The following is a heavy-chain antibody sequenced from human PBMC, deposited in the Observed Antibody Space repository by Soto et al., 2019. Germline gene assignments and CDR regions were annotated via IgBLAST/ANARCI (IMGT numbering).Heavy chain of an antibody. CDR1: GASISSGDFY. V-gene: IGHV4-30-4*03. CDR3: TRSGKALLDY. J-gene: IGHJ4*02. D-gene: IGHD1-26*01. Sequence: QVQLQESGPGLVEPSKTLSLNCTVSGASISSGDFYWSWVRQSPDKGLEWIGHFPYIGWSYSNPSLKSRFTMSVDPSNKLFAVKLTSVIPADPAVYCSTRSGKALLDYWCQGALVAVSA. CDR2: FPYIGWS.